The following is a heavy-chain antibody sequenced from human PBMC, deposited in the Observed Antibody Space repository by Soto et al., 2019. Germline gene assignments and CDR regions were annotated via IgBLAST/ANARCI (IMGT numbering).Heavy chain of an antibody. J-gene: IGHJ6*02. V-gene: IGHV3-21*01. Sequence: EVQLVESGGGLVKPGGSLRLSCAASGFTFSSYSMNWVRQAPGKGLEWVSSISSSSSYIYYADSVKGRFTISRDNAKNSLYLQMNSLRAEDTAVYYCARVNLRQGYDILTGYYMCYYGMDVWGQGTTVTVSS. CDR1: GFTFSSYS. CDR2: ISSSSSYI. D-gene: IGHD3-9*01. CDR3: ARVNLRQGYDILTGYYMCYYGMDV.